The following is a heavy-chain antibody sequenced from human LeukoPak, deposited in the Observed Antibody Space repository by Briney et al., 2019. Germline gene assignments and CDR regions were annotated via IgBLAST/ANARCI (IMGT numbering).Heavy chain of an antibody. CDR2: IYTSGST. V-gene: IGHV4-61*02. J-gene: IGHJ4*02. CDR3: ARVSGSCLDY. Sequence: PSQTLSLTCTVSGGSISSGSYYWSWIRQPAGKGLEWIGRIYTSGSTNYNPSLKSRVTISVDTSKNHFSLKLSSVTAADTAVYYCARVSGSCLDYWGQGTLVTVSS. CDR1: GGSISSGSYY. D-gene: IGHD1-26*01.